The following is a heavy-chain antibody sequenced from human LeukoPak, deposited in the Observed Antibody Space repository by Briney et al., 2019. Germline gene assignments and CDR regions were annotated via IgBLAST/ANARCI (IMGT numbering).Heavy chain of an antibody. J-gene: IGHJ4*02. CDR3: AKDRMSGSYLDY. CDR2: ISGSGGST. CDR1: GFTFSSYA. V-gene: IGHV3-23*01. Sequence: GGSLRLSCAASGFTFSSYAMSWVRQAPGKGLEWVSAISGSGGSTYYADSVKGRFTISRDNSKNTLYLQMNSLRAEDTAVYYSAKDRMSGSYLDYWGQGTLVTVSS. D-gene: IGHD1-26*01.